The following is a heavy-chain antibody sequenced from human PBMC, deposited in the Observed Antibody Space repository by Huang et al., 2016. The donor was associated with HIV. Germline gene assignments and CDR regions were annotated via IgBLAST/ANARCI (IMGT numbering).Heavy chain of an antibody. J-gene: IGHJ4*02. Sequence: QLQLQESGPGLVKPSATLSLTCTISGGSIKSRNYYWGWVRQAPGKGLEWIGDIYDSGSPYYNPSLRSRFSLSVDTSKNQVTLKVNAVIAADTAVYYCARRQGSGYYFYFDYWGRGIPVTVSA. CDR2: IYDSGSP. CDR3: ARRQGSGYYFYFDY. D-gene: IGHD3-22*01. V-gene: IGHV4-39*01. CDR1: GGSIKSRNYY.